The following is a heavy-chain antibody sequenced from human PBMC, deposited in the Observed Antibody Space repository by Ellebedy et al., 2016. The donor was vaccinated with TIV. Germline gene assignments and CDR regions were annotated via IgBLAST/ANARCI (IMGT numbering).Heavy chain of an antibody. CDR2: INPNRGGT. V-gene: IGHV1-2*02. CDR1: GYTFTAYY. Sequence: AASVQVSCKASGYTFTAYYMHWVRHAPGQGPEWLGWINPNRGGTKYAQKFQCRATMTRDTSISTAYMDLSRLSSDDTAIYYCARSNGFDYVGEHWFAPWGQGALVTVSS. CDR3: ARSNGFDYVGEHWFAP. J-gene: IGHJ5*02. D-gene: IGHD5-12*01.